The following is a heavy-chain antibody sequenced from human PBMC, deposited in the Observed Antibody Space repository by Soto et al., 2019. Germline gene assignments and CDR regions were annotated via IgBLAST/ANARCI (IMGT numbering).Heavy chain of an antibody. CDR1: GYTFTSYG. J-gene: IGHJ5*01. CDR2: ISAYNGNT. CDR3: ARDSPPVDS. V-gene: IGHV1-18*01. Sequence: QVQLVQSGAEVKKPGASVKVSCKASGYTFTSYGISWVRQAPGQGLEWMGWISAYNGNTKYAQQPQGRVTMTTDTSTSTAYMEVTSMRSDDTAVYDCARDSPPVDSWGHGTLVTVSS.